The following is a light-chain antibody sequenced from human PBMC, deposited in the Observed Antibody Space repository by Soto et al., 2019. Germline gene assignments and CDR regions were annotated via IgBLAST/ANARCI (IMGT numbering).Light chain of an antibody. V-gene: IGLV1-51*01. CDR2: DIN. J-gene: IGLJ3*02. CDR1: SSNIGNNY. CDR3: GTWDSSLSAWV. Sequence: QSVLTQPPSVSAAPGQKVTISCSGSSSNIGNNYVSWYQQLPGTAPKLLIYDINKRPSGISDRFSGSKSGTSTTLGITGLQTGDEADYYCGTWDSSLSAWVFGGGTKLTVL.